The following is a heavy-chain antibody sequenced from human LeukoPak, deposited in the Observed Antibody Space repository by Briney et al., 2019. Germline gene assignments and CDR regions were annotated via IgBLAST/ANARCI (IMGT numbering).Heavy chain of an antibody. V-gene: IGHV3-23*01. CDR1: GFTFSNYA. J-gene: IGHJ5*02. CDR2: ISGSGSST. CDR3: ARGGGSYGWFDP. Sequence: GGSLRLSCAASGFTFSNYAMTWVRQAPGKGLEWVSGISGSGSSTYYADSVKGRFTLSRDYPKNTLYLQMNSLRAEDTAVYYCARGGGSYGWFDPWGQGTLVTVSS. D-gene: IGHD3-16*01.